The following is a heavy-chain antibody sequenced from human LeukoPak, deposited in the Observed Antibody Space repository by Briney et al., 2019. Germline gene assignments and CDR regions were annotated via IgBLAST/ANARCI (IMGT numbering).Heavy chain of an antibody. CDR1: GYTFTDYY. CDR2: INPNSGGT. CDR3: ARGIAAAGGRWFDP. D-gene: IGHD6-13*01. J-gene: IGHJ5*02. V-gene: IGHV1-2*02. Sequence: GASVKVSCKASGYTFTDYYMHWVRQAPGQGLEWMGWINPNSGGTNYAQQFRGGVTMTRDTSISTAYMELSNLRSDDTVVYYCARGIAAAGGRWFDPWGQGTLVTVSS.